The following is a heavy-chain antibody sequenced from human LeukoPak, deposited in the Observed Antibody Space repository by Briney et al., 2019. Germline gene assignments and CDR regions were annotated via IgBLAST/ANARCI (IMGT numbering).Heavy chain of an antibody. CDR2: ITDNGINT. Sequence: PGGSLRLSCAASGFTFSHYAMTWVRQGPGERLEWVSSITDNGINTYYIDSVKGRFTMSRDNSKDTPYLQMTSLRADDSALYYCARAPYPSCNDASCYPLDYWGQGTLVTVSS. CDR3: ARAPYPSCNDASCYPLDY. V-gene: IGHV3-23*01. D-gene: IGHD2-15*01. J-gene: IGHJ4*02. CDR1: GFTFSHYA.